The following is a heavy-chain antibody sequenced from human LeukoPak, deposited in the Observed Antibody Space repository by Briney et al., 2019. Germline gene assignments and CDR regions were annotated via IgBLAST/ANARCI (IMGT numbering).Heavy chain of an antibody. D-gene: IGHD5-18*01. CDR2: INHSGST. J-gene: IGHJ6*02. CDR3: ARAPRYSYGYRVPNGMDV. CDR1: GGSFSGYY. Sequence: SETLSLTCAVYGGSFSGYYWSCIRQPPGKGLEWVGEINHSGSTNYNPSLKSRVTISVDTSKNQFSLKLSSVTAADTAVYYCARAPRYSYGYRVPNGMDVWGQGTTVTVSS. V-gene: IGHV4-34*01.